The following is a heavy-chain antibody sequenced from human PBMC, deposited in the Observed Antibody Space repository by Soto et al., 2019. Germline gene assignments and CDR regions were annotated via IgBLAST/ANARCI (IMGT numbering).Heavy chain of an antibody. Sequence: QVQLVESGGGVVQPGRSLRLSCAASGFTFSSYGMHWVRQAPGKGLEWVAVIWYDGSNKYYADSVKGRFTISRDNSKNTLYLQMNSLRAEDTAVYYCARRSTIFVDMDVWGKGTTVTVSS. J-gene: IGHJ6*03. CDR2: IWYDGSNK. V-gene: IGHV3-33*01. CDR3: ARRSTIFVDMDV. CDR1: GFTFSSYG. D-gene: IGHD3-3*01.